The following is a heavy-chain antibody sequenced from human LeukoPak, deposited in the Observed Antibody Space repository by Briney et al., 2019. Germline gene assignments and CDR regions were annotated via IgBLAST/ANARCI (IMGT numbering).Heavy chain of an antibody. CDR3: ARANYYDSSGYPSFGY. D-gene: IGHD3-22*01. J-gene: IGHJ4*02. CDR1: GYTFTSYA. CDR2: INAGNGNT. Sequence: ASVKVSCKASGYTFTSYAMHWVRQAPGQRLEWMGWINAGNGNTKYSQKFQGRVTITRDTSASTAYMELSSLRSEDTAVYYCARANYYDSSGYPSFGYWGQGTLVTVSS. V-gene: IGHV1-3*01.